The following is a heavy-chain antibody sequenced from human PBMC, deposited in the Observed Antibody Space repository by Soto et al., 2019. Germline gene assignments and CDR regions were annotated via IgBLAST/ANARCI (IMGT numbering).Heavy chain of an antibody. V-gene: IGHV2-70*13. CDR1: GFSLSTSEVG. J-gene: IGHJ6*02. D-gene: IGHD1-20*01. CDR3: ARSIRGPRRFNGMDV. Sequence: SGPTLVNPTQTLTLTCTFSGFSLSTSEVGVGWIRQPPGKALEWLALIERDDDDKYYSTSLKTRLTISKDTRTNQVGLTMANMDPADTGTYYCARSIRGPRRFNGMDVWGQGTTVTVSS. CDR2: IERDDDDK.